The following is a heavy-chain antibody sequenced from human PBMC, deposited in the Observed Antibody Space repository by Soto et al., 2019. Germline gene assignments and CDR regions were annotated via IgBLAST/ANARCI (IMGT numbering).Heavy chain of an antibody. CDR1: GGSVSSNSAA. D-gene: IGHD6-6*01. Sequence: QALSLTSAISGGSVSSNSAACNLIRQSPSRGLELLGRTYYRSKWYYGYAVSVKSRITIKPDTSKNQFSLQLNSVTPADTAVYYCARIHSSSSSDMDVWGQGTTVTVSS. CDR2: TYYRSKWYY. J-gene: IGHJ6*02. V-gene: IGHV6-1*01. CDR3: ARIHSSSSSDMDV.